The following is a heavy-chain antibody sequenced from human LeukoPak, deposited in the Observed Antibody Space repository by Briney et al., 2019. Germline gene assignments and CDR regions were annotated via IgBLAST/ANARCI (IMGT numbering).Heavy chain of an antibody. V-gene: IGHV1-18*01. CDR2: ISGYNGNA. D-gene: IGHD1-26*01. CDR1: GYTFTSYG. CDR3: ARTPQGSYLDY. J-gene: IGHJ4*02. Sequence: ASVKVSCKASGYTFTSYGISWVRQAPGHGLEWMGWISGYNGNANYAQKVQGRVTMTTDTSTSTAYMELRSLTYDDTAVYYCARTPQGSYLDYWGQGTLVTVSS.